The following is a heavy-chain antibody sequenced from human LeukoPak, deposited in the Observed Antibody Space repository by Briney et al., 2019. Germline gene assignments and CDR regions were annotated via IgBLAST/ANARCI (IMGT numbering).Heavy chain of an antibody. CDR2: LSGGEDST. D-gene: IGHD3-3*01. CDR3: AKVRPAVPRLFGYHFDF. V-gene: IGHV3-23*01. J-gene: IGHJ4*02. CDR1: GFILSNYD. Sequence: GGSLRLSCVASGFILSNYDMTWIREIPGKGLEWCSGLSGGEDSTFYADAVKGRFTSSRDISKNTLYLHMNSLPAEDPAVYYCAKVRPAVPRLFGYHFDFWGQGTLVTVSS.